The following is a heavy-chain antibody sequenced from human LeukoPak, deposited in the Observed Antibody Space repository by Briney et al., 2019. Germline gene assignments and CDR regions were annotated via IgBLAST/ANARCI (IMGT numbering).Heavy chain of an antibody. V-gene: IGHV3-30-3*01. J-gene: IGHJ4*02. D-gene: IGHD7-27*01. Sequence: GGSLRLSCAASGFTFSSYAMHWVRQAPGKGLEWVAVISYDGSNKYYADSVKGRFTISRDNSKNTLYLQMNSLRAEDTAVYYCARDPSWGSSFDYWGQGTLVTVPS. CDR3: ARDPSWGSSFDY. CDR1: GFTFSSYA. CDR2: ISYDGSNK.